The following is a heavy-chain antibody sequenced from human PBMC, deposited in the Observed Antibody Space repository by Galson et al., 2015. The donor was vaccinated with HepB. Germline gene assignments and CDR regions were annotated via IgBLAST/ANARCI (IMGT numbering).Heavy chain of an antibody. CDR1: GFIFSTYV. CDR2: ISYDGSNK. J-gene: IGHJ4*02. Sequence: SLRLSCAASGFIFSTYVMHWVRQAPGKGLEWVAVISYDGSNKDYADSVKGRFTISRDNSKNTLYLQMHSLRAEDTAVYYCARSSGYFYPHNYWGQGTLVTVSS. V-gene: IGHV3-30-3*01. D-gene: IGHD3-22*01. CDR3: ARSSGYFYPHNY.